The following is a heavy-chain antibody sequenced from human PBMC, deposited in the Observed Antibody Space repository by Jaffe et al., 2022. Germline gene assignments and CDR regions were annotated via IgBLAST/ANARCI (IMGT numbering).Heavy chain of an antibody. CDR3: ARGVSTVVDIVATTPDY. Sequence: QVQLVQSGAEVKKPGASVKVSCKASGYTFTGYYMHWVRQAPGQGLEWMGWINPNSGGTNYAQKFQGRVTMTRDTSISTAYMELSRLRSDDTAVYYCARGVSTVVDIVATTPDYWGQGTLVTVSS. CDR2: INPNSGGT. J-gene: IGHJ4*02. D-gene: IGHD5-12*01. V-gene: IGHV1-2*02. CDR1: GYTFTGYY.